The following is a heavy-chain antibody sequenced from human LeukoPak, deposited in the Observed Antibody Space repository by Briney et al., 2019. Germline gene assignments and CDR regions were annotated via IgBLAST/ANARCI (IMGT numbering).Heavy chain of an antibody. D-gene: IGHD1-1*01. J-gene: IGHJ4*02. CDR1: GGSISSSSYY. V-gene: IGHV4-39*07. Sequence: ETLSLTCTVSGGSISSSSYYWGWIRQPPGKGLEWIGSIYYSGSTYYNPSLKSRVTISVDTSKNQFSLKLSSVTAADTAVYYCARIQLERLNYFDYWGQGTLVTVSS. CDR2: IYYSGST. CDR3: ARIQLERLNYFDY.